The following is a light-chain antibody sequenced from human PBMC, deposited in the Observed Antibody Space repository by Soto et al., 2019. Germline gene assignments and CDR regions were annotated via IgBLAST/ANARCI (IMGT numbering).Light chain of an antibody. CDR3: QQYYSYLYS. J-gene: IGKJ2*03. V-gene: IGKV1-5*03. Sequence: DIQMTQSPSTLYASVGDRVTLTCRASQSISSWLACYQQKPGKAPQLLIYKVSTLESGVPPRFSGSGTGTEFTLTISSLQTDDFATYYCQQYYSYLYSFGQGTKLEIK. CDR1: QSISSW. CDR2: KVS.